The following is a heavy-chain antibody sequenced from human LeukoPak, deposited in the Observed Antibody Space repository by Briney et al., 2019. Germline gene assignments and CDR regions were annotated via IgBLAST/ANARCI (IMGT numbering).Heavy chain of an antibody. J-gene: IGHJ4*02. CDR1: GFTFSNNG. D-gene: IGHD6-6*01. V-gene: IGHV3-21*05. CDR3: VRSARRGDF. Sequence: GGSLRLSCTASGFTFSNNGMTWVRQAPGKGLEYLSYISGSGSDVSYADSVKGRFTISRDNAKNSLYLQMNSLRVEDTAMYYCVRSARRGDFWGQGTLVTVSS. CDR2: ISGSGSDV.